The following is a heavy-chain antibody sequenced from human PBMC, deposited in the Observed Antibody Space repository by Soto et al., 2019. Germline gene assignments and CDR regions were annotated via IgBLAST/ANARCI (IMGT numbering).Heavy chain of an antibody. CDR2: IYYSGST. CDR3: ARLISGGYLAIDY. J-gene: IGHJ4*02. V-gene: IGHV4-30-4*01. CDR1: GGSISSGDYY. Sequence: NPSETLSLTCTVSGGSISSGDYYWSWIRQPPGKGLEWIGYIYYSGSTYYNPSLKSRVTISVDTSKNQFSLKLSSVTAADTAVYYCARLISGGYLAIDYWGQGTLVTVSS. D-gene: IGHD1-26*01.